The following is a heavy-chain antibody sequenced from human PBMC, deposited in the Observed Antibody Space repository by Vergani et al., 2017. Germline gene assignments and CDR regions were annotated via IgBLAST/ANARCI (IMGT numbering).Heavy chain of an antibody. CDR3: PGSITMMPFDL. D-gene: IGHD3-22*01. J-gene: IGHJ2*01. V-gene: IGHV3-48*01. Sequence: EVQLVESGGGLVHPGGSLRLSCAASGFTLSSYSMNWVRQAPGKGLEWISYISSSSSTIYYADSVKGRFTISRDNAKNSLYLQMNSRRAEDTAVYYCPGSITMMPFDLWGRGTLVTVSS. CDR1: GFTLSSYS. CDR2: ISSSSSTI.